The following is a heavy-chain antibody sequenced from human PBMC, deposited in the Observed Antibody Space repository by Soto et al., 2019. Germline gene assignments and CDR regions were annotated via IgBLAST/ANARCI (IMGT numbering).Heavy chain of an antibody. J-gene: IGHJ4*02. CDR3: AKLSGSGYPPTLDY. Sequence: QVQLVESGGGVVQPGRSLRLSCAASGFTFSSYGMHWVRQAPGKGLEWVAVISYDGSNKYYADSVKGRITISRDNSKNTLFLQLNSLRAEDTAMYYCAKLSGSGYPPTLDYWGQGTLVTVSS. CDR2: ISYDGSNK. V-gene: IGHV3-30*18. CDR1: GFTFSSYG. D-gene: IGHD5-12*01.